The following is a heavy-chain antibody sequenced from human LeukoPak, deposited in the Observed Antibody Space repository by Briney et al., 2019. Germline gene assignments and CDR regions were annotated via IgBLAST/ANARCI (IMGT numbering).Heavy chain of an antibody. CDR1: GFTFSSYG. V-gene: IGHV3-30*03. J-gene: IGHJ4*02. D-gene: IGHD6-19*01. CDR3: ARVELYASGWYGSIDY. CDR2: ISYDGTNK. Sequence: GGSLRLSCAASGFTFSSYGMHWVRQAPGKGLEWVAVISYDGTNKYYADSVKGRFTISRDNSKNTLYLQMDSLRTEDTAVYYCARVELYASGWYGSIDYWGRGTLDAVSS.